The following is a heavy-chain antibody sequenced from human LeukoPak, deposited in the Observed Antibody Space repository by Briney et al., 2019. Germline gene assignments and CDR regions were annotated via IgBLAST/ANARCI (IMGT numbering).Heavy chain of an antibody. CDR2: INSDGSST. CDR1: GFTFSSYW. D-gene: IGHD4-11*01. V-gene: IGHV3-74*01. CDR3: ARDYSNYGDFDY. J-gene: IGHJ4*02. Sequence: GGSLRLSCAASGFTFSSYWMHWVRQAPGKGLVGVSRINSDGSSTSYADSVKGRFTISRDNAKNTLYLQMNSLRAEDTAVYYCARDYSNYGDFDYWGQGTLVTVSS.